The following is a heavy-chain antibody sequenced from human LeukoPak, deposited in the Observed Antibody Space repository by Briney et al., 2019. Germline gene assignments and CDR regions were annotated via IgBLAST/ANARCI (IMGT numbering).Heavy chain of an antibody. Sequence: ASVKVSCKASGYTLTAYYIHWVRQAPGQGLEWMGWINPNSGGTNYAQKFQGWVTMTRDTSISTAYMELSRLRSDDTAVYYCARARKFTGSGSYDAFDIWGQGTMVTVSS. CDR1: GYTLTAYY. CDR2: INPNSGGT. J-gene: IGHJ3*02. CDR3: ARARKFTGSGSYDAFDI. D-gene: IGHD3-10*01. V-gene: IGHV1-2*04.